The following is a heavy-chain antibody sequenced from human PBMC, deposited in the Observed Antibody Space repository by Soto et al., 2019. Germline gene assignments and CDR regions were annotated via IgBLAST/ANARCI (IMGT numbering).Heavy chain of an antibody. CDR2: ISSNSAYI. D-gene: IGHD6-25*01. V-gene: IGHV3-21*01. CDR3: TRDASRESSARGWFDP. Sequence: PGGSLRLSCAASGFTFRSFTMNWVRQAPGKGLEWVSTISSNSAYIYYTDALRGRFTISRDNAKNSLHLQMNSLRAEDTAVYYCTRDASRESSARGWFDPWGPGTMGTVS. J-gene: IGHJ5*02. CDR1: GFTFRSFT.